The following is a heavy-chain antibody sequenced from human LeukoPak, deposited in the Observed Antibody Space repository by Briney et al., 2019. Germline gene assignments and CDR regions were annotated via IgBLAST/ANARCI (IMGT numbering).Heavy chain of an antibody. CDR1: GFTFSSYA. CDR2: ISGSGGST. D-gene: IGHD6-19*01. J-gene: IGHJ4*02. V-gene: IGHV3-23*01. CDR3: AKDSEAWQWLVLNY. Sequence: QPGGSLRLSCAASGFTFSSYAMSWVRQAPGKGLEWVSAISGSGGSTYYADSVKGRFTISRDNSKNTLYLQMNSLRAEDAAVYYCAKDSEAWQWLVLNYWGQGTLVTVSS.